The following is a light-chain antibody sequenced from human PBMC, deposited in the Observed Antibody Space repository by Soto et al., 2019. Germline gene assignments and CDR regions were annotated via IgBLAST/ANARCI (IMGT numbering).Light chain of an antibody. Sequence: EIVLTQSPGTLSLSPGEGATLSCRASQSVSSSYLAWYQQKPGQAPRLLIYGASSRATGIPDRFSGGGSGTDLTLTISRLEPEDFALYYCQQYDNSLWTFGQGTKVEIK. CDR3: QQYDNSLWT. J-gene: IGKJ1*01. V-gene: IGKV3-20*01. CDR1: QSVSSSY. CDR2: GAS.